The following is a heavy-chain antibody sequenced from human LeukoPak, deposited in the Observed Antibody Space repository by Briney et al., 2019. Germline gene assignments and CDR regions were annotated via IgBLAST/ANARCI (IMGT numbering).Heavy chain of an antibody. Sequence: GASVKVSCKASGYTFTGYYMHWVRQAPGQGLEWMGWINPNSGGTNYAQKFQGRVTMTRDTSISTAYMELSRLRSDDTAVYYCARDPGPGPATIFAIYAFDIWGQGTMVTVSS. CDR3: ARDPGPGPATIFAIYAFDI. V-gene: IGHV1-2*02. CDR1: GYTFTGYY. CDR2: INPNSGGT. D-gene: IGHD3-3*01. J-gene: IGHJ3*02.